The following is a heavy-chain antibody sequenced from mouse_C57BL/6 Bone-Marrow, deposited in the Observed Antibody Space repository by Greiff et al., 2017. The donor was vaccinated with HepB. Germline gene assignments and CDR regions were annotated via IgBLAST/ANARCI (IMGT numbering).Heavy chain of an antibody. D-gene: IGHD1-1*01. J-gene: IGHJ1*03. CDR1: GYTFTSYW. V-gene: IGHV1-69*01. CDR2: IDPSDSYT. Sequence: QVQLKQPGAELVMPGASVKLSCKASGYTFTSYWMHWVKQRPGQGLEWIGEIDPSDSYTNYNQKFKGKSTLTVDKSSSTAYMQLSSLTSEDSAVYYCAYGSSPDWYFDVWGTGTTVTVSS. CDR3: AYGSSPDWYFDV.